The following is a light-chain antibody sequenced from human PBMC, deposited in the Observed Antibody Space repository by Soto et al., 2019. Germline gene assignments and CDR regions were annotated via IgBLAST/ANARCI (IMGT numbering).Light chain of an antibody. CDR3: CSYTISSTYV. CDR2: DVS. CDR1: SSDVGDNDY. J-gene: IGLJ1*01. Sequence: QAVVTQPASVSGSPGQSITISCTGTSSDVGDNDYVSWYQQHPGKAPKLMIFDVSYRPSGVSNRFSGSKSGNTASLTISGLQAEDEADYYCCSYTISSTYVFGTGTKLTVL. V-gene: IGLV2-14*03.